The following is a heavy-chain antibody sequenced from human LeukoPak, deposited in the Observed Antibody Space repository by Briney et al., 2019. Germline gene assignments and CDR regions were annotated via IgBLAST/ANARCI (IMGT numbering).Heavy chain of an antibody. J-gene: IGHJ3*02. CDR3: ARVTIFEAYAFDI. CDR2: IYHSGST. V-gene: IGHV4-30-2*01. CDR1: GGSISSGGYY. Sequence: SQTLSLTCTVSGGSISSGGYYWSWIRQPPGKGLEWIGYIYHSGSTYYNPSLKSRVTISVDRSKNQFSLKLSSVTAADTAVYYCARVTIFEAYAFDIWGQGTMVTVSS. D-gene: IGHD3-3*01.